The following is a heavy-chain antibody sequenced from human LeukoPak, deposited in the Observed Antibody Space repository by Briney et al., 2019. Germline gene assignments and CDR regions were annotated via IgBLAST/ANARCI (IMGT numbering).Heavy chain of an antibody. CDR2: LSYGGST. Sequence: SETLSLTCTVSGGSITSGAYQWGWIRQPPGKGLEWIATLSYGGSTHYSPSLKSRVTVSVDTSKNQFSLKLTFVTAADTAVYYCARMARNYPTHLDYWGQGTLVTVSS. V-gene: IGHV4-39*01. CDR3: ARMARNYPTHLDY. D-gene: IGHD5-24*01. J-gene: IGHJ4*02. CDR1: GGSITSGAYQ.